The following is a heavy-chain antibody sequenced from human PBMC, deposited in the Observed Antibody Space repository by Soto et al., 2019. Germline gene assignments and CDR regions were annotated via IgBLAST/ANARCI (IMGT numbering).Heavy chain of an antibody. CDR2: IIPIFGTA. J-gene: IGHJ4*02. V-gene: IGHV1-69*12. CDR1: GGTFSSYA. D-gene: IGHD3-22*01. Sequence: QVQLVQSGAEVKKPGSSVKVSCKASGGTFSSYAISWVRQAPGQGLEWMGGIIPIFGTANYAQKFQGRVTITADXFTXTXXMELSSLRYEDRAVYYCARDRYYDSSGYYSGDFDYWGKGTLVTVSS. CDR3: ARDRYYDSSGYYSGDFDY.